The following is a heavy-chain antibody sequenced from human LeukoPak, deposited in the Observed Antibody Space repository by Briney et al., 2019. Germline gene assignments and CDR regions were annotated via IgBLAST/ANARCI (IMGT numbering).Heavy chain of an antibody. CDR3: ARAAQHLAMYNWFDP. J-gene: IGHJ5*02. Sequence: GRSLRLSCAASGFIFSTYCIHWVRQAPGKGLEWVAIASYDGTNNYYADSVKGRFTISRDSAKNTLYLQMNSLTAEDTAVYYCARAAQHLAMYNWFDPWGQGTLVTVSS. CDR2: ASYDGTNN. CDR1: GFIFSTYC. D-gene: IGHD6-13*01. V-gene: IGHV3-30-3*01.